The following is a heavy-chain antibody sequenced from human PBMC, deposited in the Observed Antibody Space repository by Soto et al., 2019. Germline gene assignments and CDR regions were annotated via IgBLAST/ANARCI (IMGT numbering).Heavy chain of an antibody. CDR2: IKSKTDGGTT. V-gene: IGHV3-15*01. Sequence: PGGALRLSCAASGFTFSNAWMSWVRQAPGKGLEWVGRIKSKTDGGTTDYAAPVKGRFTISRDDSKNTLYLQMNSLKTEDTAVYYCTTESSDSGWSLFDYWGQGTLVTVSS. D-gene: IGHD6-19*01. J-gene: IGHJ4*02. CDR1: GFTFSNAW. CDR3: TTESSDSGWSLFDY.